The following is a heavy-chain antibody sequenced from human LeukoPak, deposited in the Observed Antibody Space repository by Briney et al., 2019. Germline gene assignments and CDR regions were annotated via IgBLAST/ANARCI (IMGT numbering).Heavy chain of an antibody. V-gene: IGHV4-59*01. J-gene: IGHJ4*02. CDR3: ARGATMVRGVDIFDY. CDR1: GGSISSYY. CDR2: IYYSGST. Sequence: SETLSLTCTVSGGSISSYYWSWIRQPPGKGLEWIGYIYYSGSTNYNPSLKSRATISVDTSKNQFSLKLSSVTAADTAVYYCARGATMVRGVDIFDYWGQGTLVTVSS. D-gene: IGHD3-10*01.